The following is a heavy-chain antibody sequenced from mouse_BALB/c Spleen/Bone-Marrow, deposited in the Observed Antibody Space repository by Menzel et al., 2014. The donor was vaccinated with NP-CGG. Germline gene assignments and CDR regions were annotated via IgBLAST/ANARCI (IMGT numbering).Heavy chain of an antibody. D-gene: IGHD3-1*01. J-gene: IGHJ2*01. CDR1: RFTFSYYG. V-gene: IGHV5-9-4*01. CDR3: ARDSSGYFDY. CDR2: ISSGGSYT. Sequence: EVKLVESGGGLVKPGGSLKLSCAASRFTFSYYGMSWVRQSPEKRLEWVAEISSGGSYTYYPDTVTGRFTISRDNAKNTLYLEMSSLRSEDTAMYYCARDSSGYFDYWGQGTTLTVSS.